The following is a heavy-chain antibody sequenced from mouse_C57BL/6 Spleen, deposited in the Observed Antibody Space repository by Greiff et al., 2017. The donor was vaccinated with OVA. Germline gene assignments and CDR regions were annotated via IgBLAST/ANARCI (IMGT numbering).Heavy chain of an antibody. J-gene: IGHJ4*01. CDR1: GYAFSSYW. Sequence: QVQLQQSGAELVKPGASVKISCKASGYAFSSYWMNWVKQRPGKGLEWIGQIYPGDGDTNYNGKFKGKATLTADKSSSTAYMQLSSLTSEDSAVYLCARLYYCCSSDYDMDYWGQGTSVTVSS. V-gene: IGHV1-80*01. D-gene: IGHD1-1*01. CDR3: ARLYYCCSSDYDMDY. CDR2: IYPGDGDT.